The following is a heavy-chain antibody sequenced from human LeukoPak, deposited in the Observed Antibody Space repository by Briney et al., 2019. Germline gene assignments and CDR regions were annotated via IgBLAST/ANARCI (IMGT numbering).Heavy chain of an antibody. Sequence: GEALKISCKGSGYSFTSYWIGWVRQTPGKGLEWMGIIYHGDSDTRYSPSFQGQVTISADKSISTAYLQWSSLKASDTAMYYCARHIEAPGEPYYYSYMDVCGKGTTATVSS. D-gene: IGHD7-27*01. J-gene: IGHJ6*03. CDR3: ARHIEAPGEPYYYSYMDV. V-gene: IGHV5-51*01. CDR1: GYSFTSYW. CDR2: IYHGDSDT.